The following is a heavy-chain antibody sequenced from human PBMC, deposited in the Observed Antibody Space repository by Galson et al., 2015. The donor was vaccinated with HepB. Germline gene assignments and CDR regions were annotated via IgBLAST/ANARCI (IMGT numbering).Heavy chain of an antibody. CDR1: GFTFSTYW. CDR3: ACLQGFIMPYNWFDP. CDR2: IKHDGSEK. Sequence: SLRLSCAVSGFTFSTYWMSWVRQAPGKGLEWVANIKHDGSEKYYVDSVKGRFTISRDSAKNSLYLQMNSLRAEDTAVYYCACLQGFIMPYNWFDPWGQGTLVTVSS. D-gene: IGHD3-10*01. V-gene: IGHV3-7*05. J-gene: IGHJ5*02.